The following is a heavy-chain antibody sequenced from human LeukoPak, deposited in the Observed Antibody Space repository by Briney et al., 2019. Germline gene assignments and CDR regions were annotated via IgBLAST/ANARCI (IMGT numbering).Heavy chain of an antibody. CDR2: ISGSGGST. Sequence: PGGSLRPSCAASGFTFSSYAMSWVRQAPGKGLEWVSAISGSGGSTYYADSVKGRFTISRENSKNVLYLQMSSLRAEDTAVYYCAKDHNRGLPDYWGQGTLVIVSS. J-gene: IGHJ4*02. CDR3: AKDHNRGLPDY. CDR1: GFTFSSYA. V-gene: IGHV3-23*01. D-gene: IGHD2-21*01.